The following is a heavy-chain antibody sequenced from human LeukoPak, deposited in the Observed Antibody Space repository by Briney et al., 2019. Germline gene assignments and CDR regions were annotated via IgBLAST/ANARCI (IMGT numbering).Heavy chain of an antibody. CDR3: ARAPPSRYCSSTGCFSYYFDY. CDR1: GGTFSSYA. V-gene: IGHV1-69*01. D-gene: IGHD2-2*01. Sequence: RASVKVSCKASGGTFSSYAISWVRQAPGQGLEWMGGIIPIFGTANYAQKFQGRVTITADESTSTAYMELSSLRSEDTAVYYCARAPPSRYCSSTGCFSYYFDYWGQGTLVTVSS. CDR2: IIPIFGTA. J-gene: IGHJ4*02.